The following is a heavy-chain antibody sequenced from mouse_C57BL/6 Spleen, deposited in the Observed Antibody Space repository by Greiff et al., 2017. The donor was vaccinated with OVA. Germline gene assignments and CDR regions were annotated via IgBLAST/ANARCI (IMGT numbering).Heavy chain of an antibody. J-gene: IGHJ4*01. CDR3: ARQTGVAGEAMDY. CDR2: IDPSDSET. D-gene: IGHD1-1*01. Sequence: QVQLQQSGAELVRPGSSVKLSCKASGYTFTSYWMHWVKQRPIQGLEWIGNIDPSDSETHYNQKFKDKATLTVDKSSSTAYMQLSSLTSEDSAVYYCARQTGVAGEAMDYWGQGTSVTVSS. CDR1: GYTFTSYW. V-gene: IGHV1-52*01.